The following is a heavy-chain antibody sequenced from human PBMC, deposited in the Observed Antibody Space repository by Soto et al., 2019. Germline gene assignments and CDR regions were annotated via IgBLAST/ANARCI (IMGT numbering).Heavy chain of an antibody. CDR1: GYTFTSYG. V-gene: IGHV1-18*01. Sequence: ASVKVSCKASGYTFTSYGISWVRQAPVQGLEWMGWISAYNGNTNYAQKLQGRVTMTTDTSTSTAYMELRSLRSDDTAVYYCARDPTPVLRYFDWLTYGMDVWGQGTTVTVSS. CDR2: ISAYNGNT. J-gene: IGHJ6*02. D-gene: IGHD3-9*01. CDR3: ARDPTPVLRYFDWLTYGMDV.